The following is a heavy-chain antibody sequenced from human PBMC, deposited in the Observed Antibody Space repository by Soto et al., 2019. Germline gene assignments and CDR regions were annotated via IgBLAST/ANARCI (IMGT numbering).Heavy chain of an antibody. Sequence: AAVKVSCKASGGTFSSYAISWVGQAPGQGLEWMGGIIPIFGTANYAQKFQGRVTITADESTSTAYMELSRMRSEDTAVYYCATAGGYDRLGLFYYYYGMDVWGQGNTVTVSS. J-gene: IGHJ6*02. D-gene: IGHD5-12*01. CDR2: IIPIFGTA. CDR3: ATAGGYDRLGLFYYYYGMDV. CDR1: GGTFSSYA. V-gene: IGHV1-69*13.